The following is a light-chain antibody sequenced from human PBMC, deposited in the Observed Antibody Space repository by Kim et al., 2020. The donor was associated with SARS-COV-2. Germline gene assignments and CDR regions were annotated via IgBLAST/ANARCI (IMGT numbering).Light chain of an antibody. CDR2: GAS. CDR3: QQYKNWPPIT. V-gene: IGKV3D-15*01. Sequence: EVVMTQSPATLSVSPGERATLSCRASQSVSTDLAWYQQKSGQAPRLLIYGASTRATGIPARFSGSGSGTEFTLTISGLQSEDLAVYYCQQYKNWPPITFRRGTRLEL. CDR1: QSVSTD. J-gene: IGKJ5*01.